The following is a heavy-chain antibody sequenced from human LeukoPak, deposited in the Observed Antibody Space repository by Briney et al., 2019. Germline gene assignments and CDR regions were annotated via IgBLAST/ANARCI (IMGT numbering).Heavy chain of an antibody. CDR1: GGSISSCY. CDR3: ARWPLDYYGSGIDYYGMDV. D-gene: IGHD3-10*01. J-gene: IGHJ6*02. V-gene: IGHV4-59*12. Sequence: SETLSLTCTVSGGSISSCYWSWIRQPPGKGLEWIGYIHYSGSTNYNPSLKSRVTISVDTSKNQFSLKLSSVTAADTAVYYCARWPLDYYGSGIDYYGMDVWGQGTTVTVSS. CDR2: IHYSGST.